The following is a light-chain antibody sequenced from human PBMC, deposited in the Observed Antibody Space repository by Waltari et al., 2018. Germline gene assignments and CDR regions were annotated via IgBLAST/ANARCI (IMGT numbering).Light chain of an antibody. J-gene: IGKJ1*01. CDR1: QSVSSY. Sequence: EIVLTQSPATLSLPPGERATLSCRARQSVSSYLAWYQQKPGQAPRLLIYDASNRATGIPARFSGSGSGTDFTLTISSLEPEDFAVYYCQQRSNWPPWTFGQGTKVEIK. CDR3: QQRSNWPPWT. V-gene: IGKV3-11*01. CDR2: DAS.